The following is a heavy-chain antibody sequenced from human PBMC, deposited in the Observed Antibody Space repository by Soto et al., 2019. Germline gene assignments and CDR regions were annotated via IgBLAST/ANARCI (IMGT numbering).Heavy chain of an antibody. D-gene: IGHD3-22*01. CDR3: ARDYDSSCFYSYYLDN. J-gene: IGHJ4*02. CDR1: GFTFSAHG. Sequence: GGSLRLSCAASGFTFSAHGMHWVRQAPGRGLEWVAIMWTEGNNTYYADSVKGRCTVTRDNSKKMLYLQMKSLRAEDTAVYYCARDYDSSCFYSYYLDNWGQGTLVTVSS. CDR2: MWTEGNNT. V-gene: IGHV3-33*01.